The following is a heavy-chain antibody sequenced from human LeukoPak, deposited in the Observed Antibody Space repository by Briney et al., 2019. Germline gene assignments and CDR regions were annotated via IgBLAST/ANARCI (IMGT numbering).Heavy chain of an antibody. J-gene: IGHJ4*02. Sequence: SVKVSCKASGGTFSSYTISWVRQAPGQGLEWMGRIIPILGIANYAQKFQGRVTITADKSTSTAYMEPSSLRSEDTAVYYCARDSNIIPAAIAHFDYWGQGTLVTVSS. D-gene: IGHD2-2*02. CDR1: GGTFSSYT. CDR2: IIPILGIA. CDR3: ARDSNIIPAAIAHFDY. V-gene: IGHV1-69*04.